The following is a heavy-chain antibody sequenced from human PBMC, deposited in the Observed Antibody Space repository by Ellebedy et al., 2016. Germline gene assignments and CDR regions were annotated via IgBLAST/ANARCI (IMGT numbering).Heavy chain of an antibody. CDR3: ARGRYYCGQGLGYFDY. Sequence: SETLSLTXAVYGGSFSGYYWSWIRQPPGKGLEWIGEINHSGSTNYTPSLKSRVTISVDTSKNQFSLKLSSVTAADTAVYCCARGRYYCGQGLGYFDYWGQGTLVTVSS. J-gene: IGHJ4*02. CDR2: INHSGST. V-gene: IGHV4-34*01. D-gene: IGHD2-21*01. CDR1: GGSFSGYY.